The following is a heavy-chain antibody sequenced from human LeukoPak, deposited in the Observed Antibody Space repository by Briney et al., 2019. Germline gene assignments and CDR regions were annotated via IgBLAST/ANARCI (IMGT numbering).Heavy chain of an antibody. CDR1: GFTFSSYA. J-gene: IGHJ4*02. D-gene: IGHD1-26*01. CDR2: ISGSGGST. Sequence: PGGSLRLSCAASGFTFSSYAMSWVRQAPGKGLEWVSAISGSGGSTYYADSVKGRFTISRDNSKNTLYLQMNSLRAEDTAVYYCARPQVGATHGGDYWGQGTLVTVSS. CDR3: ARPQVGATHGGDY. V-gene: IGHV3-23*01.